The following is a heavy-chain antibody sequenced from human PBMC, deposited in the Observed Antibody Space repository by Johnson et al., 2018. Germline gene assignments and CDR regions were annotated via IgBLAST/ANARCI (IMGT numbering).Heavy chain of an antibody. J-gene: IGHJ6*04. CDR1: GFTFSSYA. CDR3: ARDLPLDV. Sequence: VQLVESGGGLVQPGGSLRLSCAASGFTFSSYAMHWVRQAPGKGLGYVSAISSSGGSTYYANSVKGRFTISRDNSKNTLYLQMGSLRAEDMAVYYCARDLPLDVWGKGTTVTVSS. CDR2: ISSSGGST. V-gene: IGHV3-64*01.